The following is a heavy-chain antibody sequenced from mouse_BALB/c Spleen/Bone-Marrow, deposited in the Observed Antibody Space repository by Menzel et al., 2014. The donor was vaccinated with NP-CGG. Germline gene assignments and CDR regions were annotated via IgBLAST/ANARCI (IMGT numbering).Heavy chain of an antibody. Sequence: QVQLKDSGAELVRPGTSVKVSCKASGYAFTNYLIEWVKQRPGQGLEWIGVNNPGSGGTNYNEKLKGKATLTADKSSSTVYMQLSSLTSDDSAVYFCARSIYDGYSEAMDYWGQGTSVTVSS. V-gene: IGHV1-54*03. CDR2: NNPGSGGT. J-gene: IGHJ4*01. D-gene: IGHD2-3*01. CDR3: ARSIYDGYSEAMDY. CDR1: GYAFTNYL.